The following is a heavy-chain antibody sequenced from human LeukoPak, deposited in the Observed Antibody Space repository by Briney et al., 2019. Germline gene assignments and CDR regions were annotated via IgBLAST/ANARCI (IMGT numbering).Heavy chain of an antibody. J-gene: IGHJ6*02. D-gene: IGHD5-18*01. CDR3: ANLYGDTAMVSPRYYYGMDV. Sequence: AGGSLRLSCAASGFTFSSYGMHWVRQAPGKGLEWVAVISYDGSNKYYAESVKGRFTISRDNSKNTLYLQMNSLRAEDTAVYYCANLYGDTAMVSPRYYYGMDVWGQGTTVTVSS. CDR1: GFTFSSYG. CDR2: ISYDGSNK. V-gene: IGHV3-30*18.